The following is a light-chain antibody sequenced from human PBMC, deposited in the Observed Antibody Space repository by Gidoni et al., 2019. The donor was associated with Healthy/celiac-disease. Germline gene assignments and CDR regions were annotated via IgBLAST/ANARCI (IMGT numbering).Light chain of an antibody. CDR3: SSYTSSSTRVV. Sequence: QSALTQPASVSGSPGQSITISCTGTSSDVGGYNYVSWYQQHPGKAPKLMLYEVSHRPSGVSNRFSGSKSGNTASLTISGLQAEDEADYYCSSYTSSSTRVVFGGGTKLTVL. CDR2: EVS. J-gene: IGLJ2*01. CDR1: SSDVGGYNY. V-gene: IGLV2-14*01.